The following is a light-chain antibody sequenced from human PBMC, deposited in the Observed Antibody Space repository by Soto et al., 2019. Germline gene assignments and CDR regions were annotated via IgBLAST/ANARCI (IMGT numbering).Light chain of an antibody. CDR3: QQYGASKWA. CDR2: STS. V-gene: IGKV3-20*01. CDR1: QSVSSSY. Sequence: EIVLTQSPGTLSLSPGERATLSCRAGQSVSSSYLAWYQQKPDQTPRLLTYSTSSRATGIPDRFSGSGSGEDFTLTISRLEPEDFAVYYCQQYGASKWAFGQGTKVEMK. J-gene: IGKJ1*01.